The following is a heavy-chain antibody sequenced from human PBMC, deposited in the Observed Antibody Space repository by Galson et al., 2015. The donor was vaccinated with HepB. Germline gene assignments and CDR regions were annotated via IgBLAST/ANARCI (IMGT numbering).Heavy chain of an antibody. V-gene: IGHV3-53*01. CDR1: EFTVSNNY. Sequence: SLRLSCAASEFTVSNNYMSWVRQAPGKGPEWVSLIYSNGNTRYADSVRGRFTTSRDNSKNTLYLQMNSLTAEDTAVYYCMRRWQWGQGTLVIVSS. CDR2: IYSNGNT. D-gene: IGHD5-24*01. J-gene: IGHJ4*02. CDR3: MRRWQ.